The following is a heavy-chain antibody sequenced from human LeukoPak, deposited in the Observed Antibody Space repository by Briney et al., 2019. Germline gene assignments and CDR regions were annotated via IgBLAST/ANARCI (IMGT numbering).Heavy chain of an antibody. CDR3: AKSPRSAADNWFDP. Sequence: PGGSLRLSCADSGFTLSTYAMNWVRRAPGKGLEWVSGISAGGGSTYYADSVKGRFTISRDNSKNTLYLQMNSLTVEDTAVYYCAKSPRSAADNWFDPWGQGTLVTVSS. J-gene: IGHJ5*02. CDR2: ISAGGGST. D-gene: IGHD6-13*01. CDR1: GFTLSTYA. V-gene: IGHV3-23*01.